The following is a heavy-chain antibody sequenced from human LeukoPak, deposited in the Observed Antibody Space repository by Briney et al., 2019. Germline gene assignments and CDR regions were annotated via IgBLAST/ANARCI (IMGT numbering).Heavy chain of an antibody. CDR2: ISGSGGST. V-gene: IGHV3-23*01. CDR1: GFTFSSYA. J-gene: IGHJ4*02. Sequence: GRSLRLSCAASGFTFSSYAMSWVRQAPGKGLEWVSAISGSGGSTYYADSVKGRFTISRDNSKNTLYLQINSLKAEDTAVYYCAKDPEGGYSGYFDYWGQGTLVTVSS. D-gene: IGHD5-12*01. CDR3: AKDPEGGYSGYFDY.